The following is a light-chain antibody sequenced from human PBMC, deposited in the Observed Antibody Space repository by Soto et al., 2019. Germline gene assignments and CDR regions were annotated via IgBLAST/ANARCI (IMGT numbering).Light chain of an antibody. CDR3: QQSYNTPFT. V-gene: IGKV1-39*01. CDR2: AES. J-gene: IGKJ3*01. Sequence: DIQMTQAPSSLSASVGDRVTITCRASQSISRHLNWYQQKPGKAPKVLIYAESSLQSGVPSRFSGSGSGTDFTLTISSLQPKDFATYYCQQSYNTPFTFGPGTKVDIK. CDR1: QSISRH.